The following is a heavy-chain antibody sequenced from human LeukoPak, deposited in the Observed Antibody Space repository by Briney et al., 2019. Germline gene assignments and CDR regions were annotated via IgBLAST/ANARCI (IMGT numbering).Heavy chain of an antibody. Sequence: GGSLRLSCAASGFTFSNYAMSWVRQAPGKGLEWVSAISGSAGTTYYADSVKGRFTISRDNAKNSLYLQLNSLRAEDTAVYYCARVLHAYLQSSPLNYWGQGTLVTVSS. CDR2: ISGSAGTT. CDR3: ARVLHAYLQSSPLNY. D-gene: IGHD4-11*01. CDR1: GFTFSNYA. J-gene: IGHJ4*02. V-gene: IGHV3-23*01.